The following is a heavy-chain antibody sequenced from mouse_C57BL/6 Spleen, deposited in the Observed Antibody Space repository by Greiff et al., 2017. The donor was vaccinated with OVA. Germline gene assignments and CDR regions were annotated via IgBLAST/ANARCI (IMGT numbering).Heavy chain of an antibody. CDR2: IYPRSGNT. D-gene: IGHD2-5*01. V-gene: IGHV1-81*01. CDR1: GYTFTSYG. CDR3: ARPYSNYDFDY. Sequence: LVESGAELARPGASVKLSCKASGYTFTSYGISWVKQRTGQGLEWIGEIYPRSGNTYYNEKFKGKATLTADKSSSTAYMELRSLTSEDSAVYFCARPYSNYDFDYWGQGTTLTVSS. J-gene: IGHJ2*01.